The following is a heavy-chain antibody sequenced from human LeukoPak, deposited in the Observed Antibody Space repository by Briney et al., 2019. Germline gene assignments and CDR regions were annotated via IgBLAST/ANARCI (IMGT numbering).Heavy chain of an antibody. J-gene: IGHJ4*02. CDR1: GFTFSSYE. V-gene: IGHV3-48*03. CDR3: ARDLVTQIIDN. D-gene: IGHD5-18*01. Sequence: GGSLRLSCAASGFTFSSYEMNWVRQAPGKGLEWDSVISSSGRTIYYAASVERLFTTSRNYNKNSLYLKMNRMRAEVTAVYYCARDLVTQIIDNWGQGTLGTVSS. CDR2: ISSSGRTI.